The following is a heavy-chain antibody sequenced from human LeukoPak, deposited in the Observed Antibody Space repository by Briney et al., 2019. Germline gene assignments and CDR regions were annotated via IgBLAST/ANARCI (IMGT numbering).Heavy chain of an antibody. V-gene: IGHV1-69*04. CDR1: GGTFSSYA. CDR2: IIPILGIA. D-gene: IGHD3-10*01. CDR3: AGLWFGRGGDY. J-gene: IGHJ4*02. Sequence: ASVKVSCKASGGTFSSYAISWVRQAPGQGLEWMGRIIPILGIANYAQKFQGRVTITADKSTSTAYMELSSLRSEDTAVYYCAGLWFGRGGDYWGQGTLVTVSS.